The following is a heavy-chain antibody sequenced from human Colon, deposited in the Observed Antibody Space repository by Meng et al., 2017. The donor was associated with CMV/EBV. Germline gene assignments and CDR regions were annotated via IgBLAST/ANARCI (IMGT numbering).Heavy chain of an antibody. J-gene: IGHJ4*02. Sequence: GGSLRLSCVASGFSLNNYEMNWVRQAPGKGPEWIAYISRSATVTYYADSMEGRFTISRDTAKNSLFLQMKNLRVEDTGLYYCARGQGNARVRLNHSFDFWGQGTPVTVSS. V-gene: IGHV3-48*03. CDR3: ARGQGNARVRLNHSFDF. CDR2: ISRSATVT. D-gene: IGHD6-25*01. CDR1: GFSLNNYE.